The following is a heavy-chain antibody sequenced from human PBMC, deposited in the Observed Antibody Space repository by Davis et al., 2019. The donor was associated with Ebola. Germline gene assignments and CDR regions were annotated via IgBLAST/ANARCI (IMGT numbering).Heavy chain of an antibody. CDR3: AKLGRSSDYYGRHFDW. J-gene: IGHJ4*02. CDR2: VYPGDSDT. Sequence: KVSCKGSGYSFTTYWIGWVRQMPGTGLEWMGTVYPGDSDTRYSPSFQGHVTISAEKSSNTAYLQWSSLKASDTAIYYCAKLGRSSDYYGRHFDWWGQGTRVTVSS. D-gene: IGHD3-22*01. V-gene: IGHV5-51*01. CDR1: GYSFTTYW.